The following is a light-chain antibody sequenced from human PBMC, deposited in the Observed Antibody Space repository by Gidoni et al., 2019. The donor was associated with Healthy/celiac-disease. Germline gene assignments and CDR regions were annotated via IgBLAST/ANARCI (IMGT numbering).Light chain of an antibody. CDR1: QSVSSY. CDR3: QQRSNSGRT. Sequence: ENVLTQSPATLSLSPGERATLSCRASQSVSSYLSWYQQKPGQAPRLLIYDASTRATGIPASFSGSGSGTDFTLTISSLEPEDFAVYYCQQRSNSGRTFGQGTRLEIK. CDR2: DAS. V-gene: IGKV3-11*01. J-gene: IGKJ5*01.